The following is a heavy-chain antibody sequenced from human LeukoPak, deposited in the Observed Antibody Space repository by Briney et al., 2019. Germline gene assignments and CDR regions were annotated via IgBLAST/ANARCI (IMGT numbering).Heavy chain of an antibody. CDR1: GGSISSYY. D-gene: IGHD6-13*01. CDR3: AREWAAAGFDP. Sequence: SETPSLTCTVSGGSISSYYWSWIRQPPGKGLEWIGYIYYSGSTNYNPSLKSRVTISVDTSKNQFSLKLSSVTAADTAVYYCAREWAAAGFDPWGQGTLVAVSS. CDR2: IYYSGST. V-gene: IGHV4-59*01. J-gene: IGHJ5*02.